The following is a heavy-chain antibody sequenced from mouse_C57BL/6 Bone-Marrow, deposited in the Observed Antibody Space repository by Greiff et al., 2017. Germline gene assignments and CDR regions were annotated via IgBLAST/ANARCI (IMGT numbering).Heavy chain of an antibody. Sequence: VQLQQPGAELVRPGTSVKLSCKASGYTFTSYWMPWVKQRPGQGLEWIGVIDPSDSYTNYNQKFKGKATLTVDTSSSTAYMQLSSLTSEDSAVYYCARKSIGGYWGQGTTLTVSS. CDR1: GYTFTSYW. CDR3: ARKSIGGY. J-gene: IGHJ2*01. V-gene: IGHV1-59*01. CDR2: IDPSDSYT. D-gene: IGHD2-10*02.